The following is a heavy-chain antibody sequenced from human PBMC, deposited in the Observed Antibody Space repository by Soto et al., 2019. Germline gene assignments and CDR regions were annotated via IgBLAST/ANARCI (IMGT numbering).Heavy chain of an antibody. D-gene: IGHD2-2*02. CDR3: ARYLSEGYCTITGSYTRPLYGMDV. V-gene: IGHV1-2*02. Sequence: ASVKVSCKASGYTFSGYYIHWLRQAPGQGLQWMGWINPNSRGRKYEQKLQGRVTVTRDTPTSTPYMELGRQTPDDTAVYYWARYLSEGYCTITGSYTRPLYGMDVWGQGTAVTVSS. CDR2: INPNSRGR. J-gene: IGHJ6*02. CDR1: GYTFSGYY.